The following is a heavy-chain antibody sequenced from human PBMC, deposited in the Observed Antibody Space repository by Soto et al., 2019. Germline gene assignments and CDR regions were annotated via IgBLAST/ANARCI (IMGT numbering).Heavy chain of an antibody. J-gene: IGHJ4*02. V-gene: IGHV3-23*01. Sequence: GGSLRLSCAASGFTFSTYAMSWVRQAPGKGLEWVSAISGSGSNTYYADSVKGRFTISRDDSKSTLYLQMNSLRAEDTAVYYCARDPSHSYYTLFYYFDYWGQGTLVTVSS. CDR1: GFTFSTYA. CDR3: ARDPSHSYYTLFYYFDY. D-gene: IGHD1-26*01. CDR2: ISGSGSNT.